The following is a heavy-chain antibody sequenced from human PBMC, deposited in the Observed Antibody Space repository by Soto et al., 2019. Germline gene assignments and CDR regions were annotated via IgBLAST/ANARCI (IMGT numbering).Heavy chain of an antibody. D-gene: IGHD3-10*01. V-gene: IGHV1-69*01. J-gene: IGHJ6*02. CDR3: ARVLYYGSGSYSPYGMDV. CDR1: GVSFNNNG. Sequence: QVQLVQPGAEVKKPGSSVKVSCKTSGVSFNNNGIGWVQQAPGHGLEWMGGVSPLFRTSNYARKFQGRISITADASTGTVNMELSSLTSEDTAQYYCARVLYYGSGSYSPYGMDVWGQGTTVTVSS. CDR2: VSPLFRTS.